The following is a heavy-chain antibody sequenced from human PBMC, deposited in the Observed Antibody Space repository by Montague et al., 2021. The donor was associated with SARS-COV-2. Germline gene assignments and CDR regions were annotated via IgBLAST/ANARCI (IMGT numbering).Heavy chain of an antibody. V-gene: IGHV4-59*11. D-gene: IGHD3-16*01. Sequence: SETLSLTCTVSGGSISGHYWSWILQPPVTGLDCMGNFDHSGDTKYNPSLKSRATISVDTSKNHFALRLSSVTAADTAVYYCAREFRIELWQTNWYFGLWGRGTLVTVSS. CDR1: GGSISGHY. J-gene: IGHJ2*01. CDR2: FDHSGDT. CDR3: AREFRIELWQTNWYFGL.